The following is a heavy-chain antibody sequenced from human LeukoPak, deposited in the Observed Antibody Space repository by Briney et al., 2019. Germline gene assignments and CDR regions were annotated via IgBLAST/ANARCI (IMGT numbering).Heavy chain of an antibody. J-gene: IGHJ5*02. CDR3: ARDLEMSGSSGTNWFDP. V-gene: IGHV1-18*01. Sequence: EASVKVSCKASGYTCTSYGISWVRQAPGQGLEWMGWISAYNGNTNYAQKLQGRVTMTTDTSTSTAYMELRSLRSDDTAVYYCARDLEMSGSSGTNWFDPWGQGTLVTVSS. D-gene: IGHD3-22*01. CDR2: ISAYNGNT. CDR1: GYTCTSYG.